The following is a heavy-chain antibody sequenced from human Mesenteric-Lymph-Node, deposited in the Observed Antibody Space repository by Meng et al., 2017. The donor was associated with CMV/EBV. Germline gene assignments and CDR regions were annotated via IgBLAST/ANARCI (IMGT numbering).Heavy chain of an antibody. V-gene: IGHV4-34*01. J-gene: IGHJ4*02. Sequence: QVPLNQWGAGLLKPSETLSVTCAGYGGSVSGYNWKWIRQSPEKGLEWIEEINHSGSTTYNPSFTSRIIISVDTSTNQISLNMSSVTAADTAVYYCERGSSYDILKGYFDCWGQGALVTVSS. CDR2: INHSGST. CDR1: GGSVSGYN. CDR3: ERGSSYDILKGYFDC. D-gene: IGHD3-9*01.